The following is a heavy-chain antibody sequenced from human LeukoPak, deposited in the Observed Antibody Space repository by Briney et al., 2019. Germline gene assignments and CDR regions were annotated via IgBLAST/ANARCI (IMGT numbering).Heavy chain of an antibody. D-gene: IGHD3-10*01. V-gene: IGHV4-59*08. J-gene: IGHJ6*02. Sequence: SETLSLTCTVSGGSISSYYWSWIRQPPGKGLEWIGYIYYSGSTNYNPSLKSRVTISADTSKNQFSLKLSSVTAADTAVYYCARLYGSGSYFADYYYGMDVWGQGTTVTVSS. CDR1: GGSISSYY. CDR2: IYYSGST. CDR3: ARLYGSGSYFADYYYGMDV.